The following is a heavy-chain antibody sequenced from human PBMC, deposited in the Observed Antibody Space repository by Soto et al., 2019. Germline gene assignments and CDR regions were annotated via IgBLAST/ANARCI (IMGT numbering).Heavy chain of an antibody. J-gene: IGHJ4*02. CDR1: GFTFSSYG. CDR3: AKDHDFWSGYYFVY. D-gene: IGHD3-3*01. V-gene: IGHV3-30*18. CDR2: ISYDGSNK. Sequence: PGGSLRLSCAASGFTFSSYGMHWVRQAPGKGLEWVAVISYDGSNKYYADSVKGRFTISRDNSKNTLYLQMNSLRAEDTAVYYCAKDHDFWSGYYFVYWGQGTLVTVSS.